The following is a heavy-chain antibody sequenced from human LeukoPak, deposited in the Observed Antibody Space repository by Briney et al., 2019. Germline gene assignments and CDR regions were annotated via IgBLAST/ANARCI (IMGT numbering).Heavy chain of an antibody. CDR3: AKSKSLGGSYDY. J-gene: IGHJ4*02. D-gene: IGHD3-10*01. CDR2: ISSSGSDI. CDR1: GFTFMSYD. Sequence: PGGSLRLSCAASGFTFMSYDMEWVRQAPGKGLEWVSFISSSGSDIYKAASVKGRFTISRDNAKNSLYLQMNSLRAEDMALYYCAKSKSLGGSYDYWGQGTLVTVSS. V-gene: IGHV3-21*04.